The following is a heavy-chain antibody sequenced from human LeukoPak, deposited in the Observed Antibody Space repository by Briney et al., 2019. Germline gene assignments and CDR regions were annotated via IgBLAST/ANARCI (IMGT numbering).Heavy chain of an antibody. CDR3: ARDRYYYGSGSYPYMDV. V-gene: IGHV4-4*07. D-gene: IGHD3-10*01. CDR1: GDSISSYY. J-gene: IGHJ6*03. CDR2: IHTSGST. Sequence: PSETLSLTCGVSGDSISSYYWSWIRQPAGKGLEWIGRIHTSGSTNYNPSLKSRVTMSVDTSKNQFSLKLSSVTAVDTAVYYCARDRYYYGSGSYPYMDVWGKGTTVTISS.